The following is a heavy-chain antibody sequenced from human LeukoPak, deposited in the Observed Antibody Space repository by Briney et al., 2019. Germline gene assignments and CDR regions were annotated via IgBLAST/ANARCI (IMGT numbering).Heavy chain of an antibody. CDR2: INPSGTGT. CDR3: ATDHSMANTAWWFDP. Sequence: GASVKVSCKASGYTITNNYMHWVRQAPGQGLEWMGVINPSGTGTSYAQKFQGRITMSRDTSTSTVYMELSSLRSEDTAFYHCATDHSMANTAWWFDPWGQGTLVTVSS. J-gene: IGHJ5*02. D-gene: IGHD5-24*01. CDR1: GYTITNNY. V-gene: IGHV1-46*01.